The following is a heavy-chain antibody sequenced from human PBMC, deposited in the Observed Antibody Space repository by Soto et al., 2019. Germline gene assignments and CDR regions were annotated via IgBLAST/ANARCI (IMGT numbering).Heavy chain of an antibody. CDR3: ARTAAAGPVGNYYGMDV. D-gene: IGHD6-13*01. CDR1: GYSFTSYW. J-gene: IGHJ6*02. Sequence: HGESLKISCKGSGYSFTSYWIGWVRQMPGKGLEWMGIIYPGDSDTRYSPSFQGQVTISADKSISTAYLQWSSLKASDTAMYYCARTAAAGPVGNYYGMDVWGQGTTVTVSS. V-gene: IGHV5-51*01. CDR2: IYPGDSDT.